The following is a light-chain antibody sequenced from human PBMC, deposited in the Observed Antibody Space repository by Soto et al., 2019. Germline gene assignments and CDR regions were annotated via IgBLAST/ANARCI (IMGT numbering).Light chain of an antibody. CDR2: GAS. CDR1: QTVTNNY. J-gene: IGKJ1*01. Sequence: IMLSQSPGALSLSPGDRATLSCRASQTVTNNYLAWYQQQPGQAPRLLIYGASSRATGIPDRFSGSGSGTYFTLTISRLEPEDFAVYYCQRYGSSTTFGQGTKVDI. V-gene: IGKV3-20*01. CDR3: QRYGSSTT.